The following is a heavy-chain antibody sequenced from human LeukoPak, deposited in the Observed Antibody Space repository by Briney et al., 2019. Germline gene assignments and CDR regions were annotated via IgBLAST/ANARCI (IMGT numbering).Heavy chain of an antibody. J-gene: IGHJ6*03. CDR3: ARDRIAVAGSYYYMDV. CDR2: INSDGSST. V-gene: IGHV3-74*01. Sequence: PGGSLRLSCAASGFTFSSYWMHWVRHAPGKGLVWVSRINSDGSSTSYADSVKGRFTISRDNAKNTLYLQMNSLRAEDTAVYYCARDRIAVAGSYYYMDVWGKGTTVTVSS. D-gene: IGHD6-19*01. CDR1: GFTFSSYW.